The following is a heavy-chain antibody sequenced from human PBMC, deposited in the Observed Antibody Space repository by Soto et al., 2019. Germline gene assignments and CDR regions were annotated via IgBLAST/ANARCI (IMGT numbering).Heavy chain of an antibody. D-gene: IGHD2-15*01. Sequence: SETLSLTCAVYGESFSGYFWTWIRQPPGKGLEWIGEINHSRSTNYNPSLKSRDTILVDTSKNQLSLKLNSVTAADTAVYYFARRRGRSCSAGSCFFDYWGQGILVTVS. V-gene: IGHV4-34*01. J-gene: IGHJ4*02. CDR1: GESFSGYF. CDR2: INHSRST. CDR3: ARRRGRSCSAGSCFFDY.